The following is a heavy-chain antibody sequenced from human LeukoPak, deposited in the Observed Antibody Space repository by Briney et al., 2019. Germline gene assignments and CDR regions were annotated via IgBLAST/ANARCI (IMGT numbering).Heavy chain of an antibody. CDR1: EYTFTNYD. D-gene: IGHD3-16*01. V-gene: IGHV1-8*01. Sequence: ASVKVSCKASEYTFTNYDINWVRQATGQGLEWMGWINPNSGNTGYTQKFQGRVTMTRNTSLTTAYMELTSLKSEDTAVYYCARSLGTYWGKDFLNWFDPWGQGTLVTVSS. J-gene: IGHJ5*02. CDR3: ARSLGTYWGKDFLNWFDP. CDR2: INPNSGNT.